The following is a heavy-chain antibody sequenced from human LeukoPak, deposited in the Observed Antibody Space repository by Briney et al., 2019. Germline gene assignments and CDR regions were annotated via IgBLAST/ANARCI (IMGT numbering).Heavy chain of an antibody. CDR3: ASNPYGDYAGGYYYYYYYMDV. D-gene: IGHD4-17*01. V-gene: IGHV1-18*01. J-gene: IGHJ6*03. CDR2: ISAYNGDT. CDR1: GYTFTSYG. Sequence: GASVKVSCKASGYTFTSYGITWVRQAPGQGLEWMGWISAYNGDTNYAQKFQGRVTMTRDTSISTAYMELSRLRSDDTAVYYCASNPYGDYAGGYYYYYYYMDVWGKGTTVTVSS.